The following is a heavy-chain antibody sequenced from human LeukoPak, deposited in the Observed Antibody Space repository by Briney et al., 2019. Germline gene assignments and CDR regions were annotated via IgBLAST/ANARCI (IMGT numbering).Heavy chain of an antibody. CDR3: ATGYSSTWYYFDY. Sequence: SETLSLTCTVSGDSISSYYWSWIRQPPGKGREWIGYSYHSGSTNYNPSLKSRVTISADTSKDQFSLKLASVTAADTAVYYCATGYSSTWYYFDYWGQGTLVTVSS. CDR2: SYHSGST. V-gene: IGHV4-59*01. D-gene: IGHD6-13*01. J-gene: IGHJ4*02. CDR1: GDSISSYY.